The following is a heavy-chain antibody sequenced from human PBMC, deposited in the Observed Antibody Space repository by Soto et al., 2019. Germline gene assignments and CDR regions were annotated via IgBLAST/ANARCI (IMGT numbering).Heavy chain of an antibody. CDR2: IYYGGTT. CDR3: SKTDYYHYGMDV. CDR1: GDSISSSNYY. J-gene: IGHJ6*02. V-gene: IGHV4-39*01. Sequence: SETLSLTCTVSGDSISSSNYYWGWIRQPPGKGLEYIGSIYYGGTTYYNPSLKSRATISVDTSKHQFSLRLSSVTAADTAVYYCSKTDYYHYGMDVWGQGTTVTVSS.